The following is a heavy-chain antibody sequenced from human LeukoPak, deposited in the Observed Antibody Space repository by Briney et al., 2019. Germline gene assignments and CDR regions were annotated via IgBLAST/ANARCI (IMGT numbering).Heavy chain of an antibody. CDR2: IKPNSGGT. J-gene: IGHJ4*02. CDR3: ASLVLAVAGSFDY. V-gene: IGHV1-2*06. D-gene: IGHD6-19*01. Sequence: ASVKVSCKASGYTFTGYYMHWVRQAPGQGLEWMGRIKPNSGGTNYAQKFQGRVTLTRDTSISTAYMEPSRQRSDDTAVYYCASLVLAVAGSFDYWGQGTLVTVSS. CDR1: GYTFTGYY.